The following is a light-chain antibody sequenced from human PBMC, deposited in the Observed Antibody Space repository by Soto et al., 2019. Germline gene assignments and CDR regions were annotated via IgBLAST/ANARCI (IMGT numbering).Light chain of an antibody. CDR2: GAS. Sequence: ELVLTQSPGTLSLSPGERATLSCRASQSVSSNYLAWYQQNPVQAPRRPIDGASTRASGVPDRFSGRGSGTDFSLTISRLEPEDFAVYYCQQYGSSLYTFGHGTKLEIK. CDR1: QSVSSNY. CDR3: QQYGSSLYT. J-gene: IGKJ2*01. V-gene: IGKV3-20*01.